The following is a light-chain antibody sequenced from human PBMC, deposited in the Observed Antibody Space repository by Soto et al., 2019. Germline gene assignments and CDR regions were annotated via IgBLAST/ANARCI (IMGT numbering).Light chain of an antibody. Sequence: QSVLTQPPSASGSPGQSVTISCSGTSSDIGAYNYVSWYQQHPGKAPKLLISEVTKRPSGVPDRFSGSKSGNTASLTVSGLQGDDEADYYCSSYGGINNYVIFGGGTKLTVL. CDR2: EVT. V-gene: IGLV2-8*01. CDR1: SSDIGAYNY. CDR3: SSYGGINNYVI. J-gene: IGLJ2*01.